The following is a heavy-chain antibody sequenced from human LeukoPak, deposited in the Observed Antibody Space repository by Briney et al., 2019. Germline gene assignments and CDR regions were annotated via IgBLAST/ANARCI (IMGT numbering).Heavy chain of an antibody. CDR3: AAVPIVGATDY. J-gene: IGHJ4*02. D-gene: IGHD1-26*01. CDR2: ISYDGSNK. CDR1: GFTFSSYA. Sequence: GGSLRLSCAASGFTFSSYAMHWVRQAPGKGLEWVAVISYDGSNKYYADSVKGRFTISRDNSKNTLYLQMNSLRAEDTAVYYCAAVPIVGATDYWGQGTLVTVSS. V-gene: IGHV3-30-3*01.